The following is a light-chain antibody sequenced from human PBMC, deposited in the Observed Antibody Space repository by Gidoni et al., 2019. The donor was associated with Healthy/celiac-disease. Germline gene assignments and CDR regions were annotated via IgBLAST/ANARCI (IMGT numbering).Light chain of an antibody. J-gene: IGKJ4*01. CDR3: QQYYSTPPT. Sequence: DIVITQSPVSLAGSLGERATINCKSSQSVLYSSNNKNYLAWYQQKPGQPPKLLIYWASTRESGVPDRFSGSGSGTDFTLTISSLQAEDVAVYYCQQYYSTPPTFGGGTKVEIK. V-gene: IGKV4-1*01. CDR2: WAS. CDR1: QSVLYSSNNKNY.